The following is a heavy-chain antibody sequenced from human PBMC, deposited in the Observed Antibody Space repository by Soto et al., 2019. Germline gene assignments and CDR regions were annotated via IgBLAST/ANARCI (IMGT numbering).Heavy chain of an antibody. Sequence: GGSLRLSCAASGFSFSIYAMSWVRQAPGKGLEWVSGISGSGGSTYYAESVKGRFTISRDSSKTTLYLQMNSLRAEDTAVYYCANSRYDFWSGYSDVWGQGTTVTVSS. V-gene: IGHV3-23*01. CDR2: ISGSGGST. CDR3: ANSRYDFWSGYSDV. CDR1: GFSFSIYA. D-gene: IGHD3-3*01. J-gene: IGHJ6*02.